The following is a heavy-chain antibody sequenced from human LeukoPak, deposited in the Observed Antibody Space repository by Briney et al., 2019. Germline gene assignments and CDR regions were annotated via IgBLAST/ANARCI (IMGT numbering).Heavy chain of an antibody. Sequence: RGFLRLSCAASGFTFSSDWMHWVRQAPGKGLVWVSRINSDGSSTTYADSVKGRFTISRDNAKNTLYLQMNSLRADDTAVYYCARIESLWLPFDYWGQGTLVTVSS. CDR1: GFTFSSDW. V-gene: IGHV3-74*01. D-gene: IGHD6-19*01. CDR3: ARIESLWLPFDY. J-gene: IGHJ4*02. CDR2: INSDGSST.